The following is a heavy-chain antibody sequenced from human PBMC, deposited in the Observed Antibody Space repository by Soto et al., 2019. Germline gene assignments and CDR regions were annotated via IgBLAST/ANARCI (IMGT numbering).Heavy chain of an antibody. CDR3: AIQWELPSDYYYGMDV. D-gene: IGHD1-26*01. J-gene: IGHJ6*02. Sequence: GASVKVSCKASGYTFTSYGISWVRQAPGQGLEWMGWISAYNGNTNYAQKLQGRVTMTTDTSTSTAYMELRSLRSDDTAVYYCAIQWELPSDYYYGMDVWGQGTTVTVSS. V-gene: IGHV1-18*01. CDR1: GYTFTSYG. CDR2: ISAYNGNT.